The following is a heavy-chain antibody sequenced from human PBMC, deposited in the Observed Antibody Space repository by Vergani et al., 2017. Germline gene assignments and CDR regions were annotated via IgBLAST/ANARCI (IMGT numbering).Heavy chain of an antibody. CDR3: ARAPRPSSPLGY. CDR1: GFTFSSYW. D-gene: IGHD2-2*01. Sequence: EVQLVESGGGLVQPGGSLRLSCAASGFTFSSYWMSWVRQAPGKGLGWVSYISSRSNIIYYADSVKGRFTFYRDNAKNSLYLQLNILRAEDTAVYYCARAPRPSSPLGYWGQGTLVTVSS. V-gene: IGHV3-48*01. CDR2: ISSRSNII. J-gene: IGHJ4*02.